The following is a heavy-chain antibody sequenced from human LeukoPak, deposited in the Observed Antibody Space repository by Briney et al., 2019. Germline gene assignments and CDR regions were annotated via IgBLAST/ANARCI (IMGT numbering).Heavy chain of an antibody. CDR2: IYYSGST. D-gene: IGHD3-10*01. J-gene: IGHJ4*02. Sequence: SETLSLTCTVSGGSISSSTYHWGWIRQPPGKGLEWIGSIYYSGSTYYNPSLKSRVTISLDTYKNQFSLKLSSVTAADTAVYYCARRVYGSGSPFDYWGQGTLVTVSS. CDR3: ARRVYGSGSPFDY. V-gene: IGHV4-39*01. CDR1: GGSISSSTYH.